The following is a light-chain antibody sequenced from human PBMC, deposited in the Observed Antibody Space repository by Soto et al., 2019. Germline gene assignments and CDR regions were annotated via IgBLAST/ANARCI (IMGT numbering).Light chain of an antibody. J-gene: IGKJ3*01. CDR3: QKCDSAPPFT. CDR2: GAS. CDR1: QDISNY. V-gene: IGKV1-27*01. Sequence: DIQMTQSPSSLSASVGDRVTITCRASQDISNYLAWYQQKPGTVPKLLIYGASTLQSGVPSRFSGSGFGTDFTLTISSLQPEDVATYYSQKCDSAPPFTFGPGTKVDIK.